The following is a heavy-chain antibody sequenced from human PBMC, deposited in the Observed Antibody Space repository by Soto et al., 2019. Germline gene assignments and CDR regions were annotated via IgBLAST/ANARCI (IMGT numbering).Heavy chain of an antibody. CDR1: GFTFSSYG. D-gene: IGHD2-15*01. V-gene: IGHV3-33*01. Sequence: GGSLRLSCAASGFTFSSYGMHWVRQAPGKGLEWVAVIWYDGSNKYYADSVKGRFTISRDNSKNTLYLQMNSLRAEDTAVYYCARGFPAFSLEDTGGMDVWGQGTTVTVSS. J-gene: IGHJ6*02. CDR3: ARGFPAFSLEDTGGMDV. CDR2: IWYDGSNK.